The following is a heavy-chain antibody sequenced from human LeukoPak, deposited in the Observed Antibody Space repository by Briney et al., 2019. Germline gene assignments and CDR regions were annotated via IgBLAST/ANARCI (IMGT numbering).Heavy chain of an antibody. CDR1: GGSISSGSYY. CDR2: VYGSGAT. CDR3: ARGVYNLALVFDY. J-gene: IGHJ4*02. D-gene: IGHD5-24*01. Sequence: SQTLSLTCTVAGGSISSGSYYWSWIRQPAGKGRDGCGRVYGSGATYYNSSLKTRRTISSDTSKNQLSLEFSSVTAEDSAVDYSARGVYNLALVFDYWGQGALVTVSS. V-gene: IGHV4-61*02.